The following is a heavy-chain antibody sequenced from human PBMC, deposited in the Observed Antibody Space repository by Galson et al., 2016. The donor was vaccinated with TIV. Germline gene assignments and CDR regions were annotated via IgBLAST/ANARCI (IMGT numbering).Heavy chain of an antibody. CDR2: ISSSAITI. V-gene: IGHV3-11*01. J-gene: IGHJ4*02. Sequence: SLRLSCAASGFRFSDYYMNWIRQAPGKGLEWVSYISSSAITIYYADSVKGRFTISRDNAKNLLYLQMNSLRVEDTAVYYCGTHSFWLEKQGWGQGTLVTVSS. CDR1: GFRFSDYY. CDR3: GTHSFWLEKQG. D-gene: IGHD3-3*01.